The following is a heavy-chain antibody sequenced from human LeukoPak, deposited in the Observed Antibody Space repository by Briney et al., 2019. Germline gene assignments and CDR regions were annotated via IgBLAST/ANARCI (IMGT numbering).Heavy chain of an antibody. J-gene: IGHJ6*04. CDR2: ISSSGSTI. D-gene: IGHD3-10*02. Sequence: PGGSLRLSCAASGFTFSSYEMNWVRQAPGKGREWVSYISSSGSTIYYADPVKGRFTISRDNAKNSLYLQMNSLRAEDTAVYYCAELGITMIGGVWGKGTTVTISS. CDR3: AELGITMIGGV. CDR1: GFTFSSYE. V-gene: IGHV3-48*03.